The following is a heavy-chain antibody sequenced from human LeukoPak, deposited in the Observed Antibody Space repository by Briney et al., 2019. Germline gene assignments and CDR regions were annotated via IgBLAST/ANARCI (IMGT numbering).Heavy chain of an antibody. V-gene: IGHV1-2*06. J-gene: IGHJ4*02. CDR2: INPNSGGT. CDR1: GYTFTGYY. CDR3: ARDLLCYYDSSGYFSLDY. Sequence: ASVKVSCKASGYTFTGYYMHWVRQAPGQGLEWMGRINPNSGGTNYAQKFQGRVTMTRDTSISTAYMELSRLRSDDTAVYYCARDLLCYYDSSGYFSLDYWGQGTLVTVSS. D-gene: IGHD3-22*01.